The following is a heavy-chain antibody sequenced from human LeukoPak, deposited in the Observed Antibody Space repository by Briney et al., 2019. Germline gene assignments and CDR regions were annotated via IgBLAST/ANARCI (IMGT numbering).Heavy chain of an antibody. Sequence: SQTLSLTCAISGDSVSNNSAAWTWIRQSSSRGLEWLGRTYYRSKWYNDYAVSVTSRITISPDTSKNQFSLQLKSVTPEDTAVYYCARGRSWGESGFDYWGQGTLVTVSS. D-gene: IGHD6-13*01. CDR3: ARGRSWGESGFDY. CDR2: TYYRSKWYN. CDR1: GDSVSNNSAA. V-gene: IGHV6-1*01. J-gene: IGHJ4*02.